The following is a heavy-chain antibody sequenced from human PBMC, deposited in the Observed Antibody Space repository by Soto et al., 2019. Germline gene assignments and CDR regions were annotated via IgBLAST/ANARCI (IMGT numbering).Heavy chain of an antibody. CDR3: ARKHSLDYIRWGLDP. CDR2: INPKSDDT. Sequence: GASVKVSCKASGYNFSGYYLHWVRRAPGQGLEWMGRINPKSDDTNYAQKFQGRVTMTRDTSIDTAYLELTGLTSDDTATYYCARKHSLDYIRWGLDPWGQGTLVTVSS. V-gene: IGHV1-2*02. J-gene: IGHJ5*02. D-gene: IGHD4-4*01. CDR1: GYNFSGYY.